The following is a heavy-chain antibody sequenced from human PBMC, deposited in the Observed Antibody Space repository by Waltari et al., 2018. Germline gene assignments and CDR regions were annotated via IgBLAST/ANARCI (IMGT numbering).Heavy chain of an antibody. CDR3: ARMVGATRGGFDP. CDR1: GGSISSGGYY. Sequence: QVQLQESGPGLVKPSQTLSLTCTVSGGSISSGGYYWSWIRQHPGKGLEWLGYFYYSGNTYYNPSLKGRVTRSVDTSKNQFSLKLSSVTAADTAVYYCARMVGATRGGFDPWGQGTLVTVSS. CDR2: FYYSGNT. V-gene: IGHV4-31*03. J-gene: IGHJ5*02. D-gene: IGHD1-26*01.